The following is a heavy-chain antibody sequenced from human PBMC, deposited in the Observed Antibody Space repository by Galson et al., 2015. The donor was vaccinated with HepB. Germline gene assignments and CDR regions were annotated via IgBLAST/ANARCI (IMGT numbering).Heavy chain of an antibody. CDR1: GFTFSSFW. V-gene: IGHV3-74*01. D-gene: IGHD5-12*01. Sequence: SLRLSCAASGFTFSSFWMHWVRQAPGKGLVWVSRIDSGGSSTYHADSVKGRFTISRDNAKNTMYLQMNSLRAEDTAVYYCTRDAGYSGRHFDYWGQGTLVTVSS. CDR3: TRDAGYSGRHFDY. J-gene: IGHJ4*02. CDR2: IDSGGSST.